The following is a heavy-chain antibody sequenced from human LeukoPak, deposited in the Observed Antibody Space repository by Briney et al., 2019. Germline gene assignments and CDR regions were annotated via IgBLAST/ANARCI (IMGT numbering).Heavy chain of an antibody. J-gene: IGHJ4*02. CDR2: ITGGSGLI. CDR1: GFTFSTYA. CDR3: AKDQVPDGLYDIDY. Sequence: GGSLRLSCVASGFTFSTYAMNWVPHVPEKGLEWVSVITGGSGLIRYADSVKGRFTISRDNSKSTVYLQMNSLRAEDTAIYYCAKDQVPDGLYDIDYWGQGTLVTVSS. D-gene: IGHD3-9*01. V-gene: IGHV3-23*01.